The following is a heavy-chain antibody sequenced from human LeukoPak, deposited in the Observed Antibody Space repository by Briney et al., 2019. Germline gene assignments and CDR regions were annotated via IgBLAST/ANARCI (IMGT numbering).Heavy chain of an antibody. CDR1: AFSFSTYW. CDR2: IDRDGSVR. V-gene: IGHV3-7*01. CDR3: ARDPGSSSFDL. J-gene: IGHJ4*02. D-gene: IGHD6-13*01. Sequence: GRSLRLSCSASAFSFSTYWMSWVSQTPETGLEFVANIDRDGSVRNYMDSLRGRSTISRDNAKKSMYLEINSLRADDTAVYYCARDPGSSSFDLWGRGALVTVSS.